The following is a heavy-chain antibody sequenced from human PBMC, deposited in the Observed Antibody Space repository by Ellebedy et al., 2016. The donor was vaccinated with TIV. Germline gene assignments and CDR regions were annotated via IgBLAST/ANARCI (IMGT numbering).Heavy chain of an antibody. CDR2: ISNRDRT. CDR1: GDSISSSGDY. CDR3: ATFNQYYTYLGV. Sequence: SETLSLXXTVSGDSISSSGDYWVWIRQPPGKGLEWIGTISNRDRTDYNPSLKSRAFILVDASKNQFFLTLTSVTAADTAVYYCATFNQYYTYLGVWGKGTTVTVSS. D-gene: IGHD1-14*01. J-gene: IGHJ6*03. V-gene: IGHV4-39*01.